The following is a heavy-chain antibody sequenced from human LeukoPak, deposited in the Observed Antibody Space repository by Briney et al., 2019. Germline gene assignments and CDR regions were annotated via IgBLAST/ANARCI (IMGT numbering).Heavy chain of an antibody. J-gene: IGHJ3*02. V-gene: IGHV4-59*12. CDR1: GGSISNYS. Sequence: PSETLSLTCTVSGGSISNYSWSWIRQPPAKGLEWIGYTYHSGSTYYNPSLKGRVTISVDRSKNQFSLKLRSVTAADTAVYYCARASGWFGELPDAFDIWGQGTMVTVSS. CDR2: TYHSGST. CDR3: ARASGWFGELPDAFDI. D-gene: IGHD3-10*01.